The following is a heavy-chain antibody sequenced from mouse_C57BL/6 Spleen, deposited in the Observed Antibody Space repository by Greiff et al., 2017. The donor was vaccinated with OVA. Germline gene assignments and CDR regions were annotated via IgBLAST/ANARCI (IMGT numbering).Heavy chain of an antibody. CDR2: FYPGSGSI. D-gene: IGHD1-1*02. Sequence: VQGVESGAELVKPGASVKLSCKASGYTFTEYTIHWVKQRSGQGLEWIGWFYPGSGSIKYNEKFKDKATLTADKSSSTVYMELSRLTSEDSAVYFCARHEEGGYYLDYWGQGTTLTVSS. CDR1: GYTFTEYT. V-gene: IGHV1-62-2*01. CDR3: ARHEEGGYYLDY. J-gene: IGHJ2*01.